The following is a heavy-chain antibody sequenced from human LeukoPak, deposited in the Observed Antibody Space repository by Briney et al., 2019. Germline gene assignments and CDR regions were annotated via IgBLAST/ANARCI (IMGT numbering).Heavy chain of an antibody. J-gene: IGHJ6*03. CDR3: ARIAWDSWNYKEAFMDV. Sequence: TSETLSLTCTVSGVSISSGSYYWSWIRQPPGKGLEWIGYIYYSGSTNYNPSLKSRVTISVDTSKNQFSLKLSSVTAADTAVYHCARIAWDSWNYKEAFMDVWGKGTTVTVSS. V-gene: IGHV4-61*01. CDR1: GVSISSGSYY. D-gene: IGHD1-7*01. CDR2: IYYSGST.